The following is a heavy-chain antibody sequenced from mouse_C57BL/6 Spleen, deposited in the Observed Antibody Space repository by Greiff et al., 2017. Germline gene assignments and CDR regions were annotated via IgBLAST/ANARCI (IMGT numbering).Heavy chain of an antibody. CDR3: ARTPLLLRYYFDY. V-gene: IGHV1-54*01. D-gene: IGHD1-1*01. Sequence: QVQLQQSGAELVRPGTSVKVSCKASGYAFTNYLIEWVKQRPGQGLEWIGVINPGSGGTTYNEKFKGKATLTADKSSSTAYMQLSSLTSEDSAVYFCARTPLLLRYYFDYWGQGTTLTVSS. CDR1: GYAFTNYL. CDR2: INPGSGGT. J-gene: IGHJ2*01.